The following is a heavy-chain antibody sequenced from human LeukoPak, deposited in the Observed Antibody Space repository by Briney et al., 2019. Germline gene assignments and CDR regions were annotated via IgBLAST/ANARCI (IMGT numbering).Heavy chain of an antibody. CDR2: IIPILGIA. J-gene: IGHJ6*02. V-gene: IGHV1-69*02. Sequence: SVKVSCTASGGTFSSYTISWVRQAPGQGLEWMGRIIPILGIANYAQKFQGRVTITADKSTSTAYMELSSLRSEDTAVYYCARGADFYYYGIDVWGQGTTVTVSS. CDR3: ARGADFYYYGIDV. CDR1: GGTFSSYT.